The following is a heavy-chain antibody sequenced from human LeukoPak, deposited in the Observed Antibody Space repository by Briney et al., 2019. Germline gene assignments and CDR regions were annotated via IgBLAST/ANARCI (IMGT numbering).Heavy chain of an antibody. CDR1: GFTFDDSV. V-gene: IGHV3-20*04. Sequence: PGGSLRLSCAASGFTFDDSVMSWVRQVPGKGLEWVSGINWNGGSTGYADSVKGRFTISRDNAKNSLYLQMNSLRAEDTAVFYCAKGDVTTLHYYYYMDVWGKGTTVTVSS. CDR2: INWNGGST. CDR3: AKGDVTTLHYYYYMDV. D-gene: IGHD4-17*01. J-gene: IGHJ6*03.